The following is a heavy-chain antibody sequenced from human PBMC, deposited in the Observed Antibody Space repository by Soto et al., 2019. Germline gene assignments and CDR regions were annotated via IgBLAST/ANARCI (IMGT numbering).Heavy chain of an antibody. CDR2: IYWDDDK. V-gene: IGHV2-5*02. CDR3: AHSQNILTCYYKSRDTDV. J-gene: IGHJ6*03. Sequence: QITLKESGPTLVKPTQTLTLTCTFSGFSLSTSGVGVGWIRQPPGKALEWLALIYWDDDKRYSPSLKSRLTITKDASKNQGVLTMTNVDPVDTPTYFCAHSQNILTCYYKSRDTDVCGKGPTVTLSS. CDR1: GFSLSTSGVG. D-gene: IGHD3-9*01.